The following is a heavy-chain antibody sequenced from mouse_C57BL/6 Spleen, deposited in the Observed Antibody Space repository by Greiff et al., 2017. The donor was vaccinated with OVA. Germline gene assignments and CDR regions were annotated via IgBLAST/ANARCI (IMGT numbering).Heavy chain of an antibody. CDR3: ARMRYYYGSSPYYFDY. CDR1: GFTFSSYG. Sequence: EVMLVESGGDLVKPGGSLKLSCAASGFTFSSYGMSWVRQTPDKRLEWVATISSGGSYTYYPDSVKGRFTISRDNAKNTLYLQMSSLKSEDTAMYYCARMRYYYGSSPYYFDYWGQGTTLTVSS. D-gene: IGHD1-1*01. CDR2: ISSGGSYT. J-gene: IGHJ2*01. V-gene: IGHV5-6*01.